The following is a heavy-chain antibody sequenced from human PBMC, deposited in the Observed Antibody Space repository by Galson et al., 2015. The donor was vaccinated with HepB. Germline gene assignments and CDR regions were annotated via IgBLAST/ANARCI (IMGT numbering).Heavy chain of an antibody. Sequence: SLRLSCAASGFTFSGSGIHWVRLASGKGLEWVGRIRNRANNYATAYAASVRGRFTVSRDDSKNTAYLQMNRLKTEDTAVYYCTRPGYGSSWFLDYSHGMDIWGQGTTVIVS. CDR2: IRNRANNYAT. J-gene: IGHJ6*02. V-gene: IGHV3-73*01. D-gene: IGHD6-13*01. CDR3: TRPGYGSSWFLDYSHGMDI. CDR1: GFTFSGSG.